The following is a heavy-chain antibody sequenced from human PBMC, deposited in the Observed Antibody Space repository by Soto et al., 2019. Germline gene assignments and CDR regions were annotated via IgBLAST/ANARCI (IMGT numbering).Heavy chain of an antibody. Sequence: ASETLSLTCTVSGGSISSGGYYWSWIRQHPGKGLEWIGYIYYSGSTYYNPSLKSRVTISVDTSKNQFSLKLSSVTAADTAVYYCARRGSLRPRTHNFDYWGQGTLVSVSS. CDR2: IYYSGST. CDR1: GGSISSGGYY. CDR3: ARRGSLRPRTHNFDY. J-gene: IGHJ4*02. D-gene: IGHD3-16*01. V-gene: IGHV4-31*03.